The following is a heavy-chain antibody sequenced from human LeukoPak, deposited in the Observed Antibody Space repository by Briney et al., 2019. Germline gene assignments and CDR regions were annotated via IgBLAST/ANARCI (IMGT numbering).Heavy chain of an antibody. CDR2: IYYSGST. V-gene: IGHV4-59*01. J-gene: IGHJ4*02. CDR1: GGSISSYY. Sequence: SETLSLTCTVSGGSISSYYWSWIRQPPGKGLEWIGYIYYSGSTNYNPSLKGRVTISVDTSKNQFSLKLSSVTAADTAVYYCAGSGSSLFDYWGQGTLVTVSS. D-gene: IGHD1-26*01. CDR3: AGSGSSLFDY.